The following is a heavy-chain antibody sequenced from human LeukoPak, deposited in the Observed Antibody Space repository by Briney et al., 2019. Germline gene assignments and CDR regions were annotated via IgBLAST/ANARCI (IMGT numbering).Heavy chain of an antibody. D-gene: IGHD3-22*01. CDR2: ISYDGSNK. J-gene: IGHJ4*02. CDR3: ATGLYYDSSGYYFDY. CDR1: GFTFSSYG. V-gene: IGHV3-30*03. Sequence: PGRSLRLSCAASGFTFSSYGMHWVRQAPGEGLEWVAVISYDGSNKYYADSVKGRFTISRDNSKNTLYLQMNSLRAEDTAVYYCATGLYYDSSGYYFDYWGQGTLVTVSS.